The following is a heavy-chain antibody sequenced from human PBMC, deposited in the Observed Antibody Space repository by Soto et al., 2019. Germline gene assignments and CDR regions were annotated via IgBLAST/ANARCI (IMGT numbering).Heavy chain of an antibody. J-gene: IGHJ4*02. CDR1: GYSFAGYW. CDR3: ARQIYDSDTGPNFQYYFDS. CDR2: IDPSDSQT. Sequence: PGESLKISCKGSGYSFAGYWITWVRQKPGKGLEWMGRIDPSDSQTYYSPSFRGHVTISATKSITTVYLQWSSLWASDTAMYYCARQIYDSDTGPNFQYYFDSWGQGTQVTVSS. D-gene: IGHD3-22*01. V-gene: IGHV5-10-1*01.